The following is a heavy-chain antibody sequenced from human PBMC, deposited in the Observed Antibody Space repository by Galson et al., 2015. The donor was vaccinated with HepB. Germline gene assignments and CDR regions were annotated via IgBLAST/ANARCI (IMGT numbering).Heavy chain of an antibody. D-gene: IGHD3-22*01. CDR1: GFTFSRYA. V-gene: IGHV3-30-3*01. J-gene: IGHJ6*03. Sequence: SLRLSCAASGFTFSRYAMHWVRQAPGKGLEWVAVISYDGSNKYYADSVKGRFTISRDNSKNTLYLQMNSLRAEDTAVYYCARDGITMIVAVINNYMDVWGKGTTVTVSS. CDR2: ISYDGSNK. CDR3: ARDGITMIVAVINNYMDV.